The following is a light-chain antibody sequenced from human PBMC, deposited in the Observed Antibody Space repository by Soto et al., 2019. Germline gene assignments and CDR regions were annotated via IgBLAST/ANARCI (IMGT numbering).Light chain of an antibody. J-gene: IGKJ4*01. V-gene: IGKV1-5*03. CDR2: KTS. CDR1: QGISSF. Sequence: IQLTQTPSSLSASVGDRVTITCRASQGISSFLAWYQQKPGKAPKLLIYKTSSLESGVPSRFSGSGSGTEFPLTISSLQPDDFATYYCQQYNSYPLTFGGGTKVDIK. CDR3: QQYNSYPLT.